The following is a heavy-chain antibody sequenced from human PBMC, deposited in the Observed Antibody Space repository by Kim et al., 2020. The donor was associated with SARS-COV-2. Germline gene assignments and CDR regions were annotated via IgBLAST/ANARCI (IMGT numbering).Heavy chain of an antibody. V-gene: IGHV3-7*03. J-gene: IGHJ6*02. D-gene: IGHD6-13*01. CDR3: ARTDSSSSYYYGMDV. CDR1: GFTFSSYW. CDR2: IKQDGSEK. Sequence: GGSLRLSCVASGFTFSSYWMSWVRQAPGKGLEWVANIKQDGSEKYYVDSVKGRFTISRDNAKNSLYLQMNILRAEDTAVYYCARTDSSSSYYYGMDVWGQGTTVTVSS.